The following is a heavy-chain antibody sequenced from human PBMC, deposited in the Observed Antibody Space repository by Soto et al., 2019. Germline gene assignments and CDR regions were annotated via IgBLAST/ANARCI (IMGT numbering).Heavy chain of an antibody. CDR2: INHSGST. D-gene: IGHD5-18*01. V-gene: IGHV4-34*01. CDR3: ARARGGGYSYGRTYYYYYGMDV. Sequence: TSETLSLTCAVYGGSFSGYHWSWIRQPPGKGLEWIGEINHSGSTNYNPSLKSRVTISVDTSKNQFSLKLSSVTAADTAVYYCARARGGGYSYGRTYYYYYGMDVWGQGTTVTVSS. CDR1: GGSFSGYH. J-gene: IGHJ6*02.